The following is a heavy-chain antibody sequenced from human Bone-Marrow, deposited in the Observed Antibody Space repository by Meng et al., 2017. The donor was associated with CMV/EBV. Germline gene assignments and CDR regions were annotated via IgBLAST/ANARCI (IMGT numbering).Heavy chain of an antibody. J-gene: IGHJ4*02. CDR1: EFSFNNYW. D-gene: IGHD5-18*01. CDR2: IKEDGSEK. V-gene: IGHV3-7*01. CDR3: ARIPVDTTFFTQEFYFDS. Sequence: GGSLRLSCTASEFSFNNYWMSWVRQAPGKGLEWVANIKEDGSEKYYVDSVKGRFTISRDNAKNSLYLQMSSLRVGDTAVYYCARIPVDTTFFTQEFYFDSWGLGTLVTVSS.